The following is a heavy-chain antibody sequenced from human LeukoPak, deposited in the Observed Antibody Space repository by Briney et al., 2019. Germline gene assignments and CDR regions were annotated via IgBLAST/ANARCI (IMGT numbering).Heavy chain of an antibody. CDR3: ARVSRRHTFDY. CDR1: TGSISTYY. Sequence: SETLSLTCIVSTGSISTYYWSWIRQPPGKGLEWIGYIDYSGSTNYNPSLKSRVTMSLDTSKNHFSLRLSSVTAADSAVYYCARVSRRHTFDYWGQGTLVTVSS. J-gene: IGHJ4*02. CDR2: IDYSGST. V-gene: IGHV4-59*01.